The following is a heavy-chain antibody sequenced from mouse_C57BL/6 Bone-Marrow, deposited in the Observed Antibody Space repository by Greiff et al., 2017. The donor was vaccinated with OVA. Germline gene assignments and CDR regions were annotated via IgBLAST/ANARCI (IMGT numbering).Heavy chain of an antibody. CDR3: ARSPITTVVATDYFDY. D-gene: IGHD1-1*01. CDR2: IYPGSGNT. CDR1: GYTFTDYY. Sequence: VQLEASWAELVRPGASVKLSCKASGYTFTDYYINWVKQRPGPGLEWIARIYPGSGNTYYNEKFKGKATLTAEKSSSTAYMQLSSLTSEDSAVYFCARSPITTVVATDYFDYWGQGTTLTVSS. J-gene: IGHJ2*01. V-gene: IGHV1-76*01.